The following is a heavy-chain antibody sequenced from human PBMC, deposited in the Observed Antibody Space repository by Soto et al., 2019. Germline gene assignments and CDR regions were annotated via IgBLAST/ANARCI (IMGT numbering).Heavy chain of an antibody. J-gene: IGHJ6*03. CDR2: IWYDGSNK. D-gene: IGHD2-2*01. CDR1: GFTFSSYG. CDR3: ARDPRYCSRTSCEGYHDYIGV. V-gene: IGHV3-33*01. Sequence: QVQLVESGGGVVQPGRSLRLSCAASGFTFSSYGMHWVRQAPGKGLEWVAVIWYDGSNKYYADSVKGRFTICRDNSKNTLYLQSNSLRAEDTAVYYCARDPRYCSRTSCEGYHDYIGVWGKGTTVTVSS.